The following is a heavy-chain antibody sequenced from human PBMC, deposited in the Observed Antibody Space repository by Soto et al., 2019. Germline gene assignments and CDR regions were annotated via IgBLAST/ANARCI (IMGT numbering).Heavy chain of an antibody. D-gene: IGHD5-18*01. CDR1: GFTFRSYS. CDR2: ISPRGTYI. Sequence: GGSLRLYCAASGFTFRSYSMHWIRQAPGKGLEWVSSISPRGTYIHYADSLKGRFTISRDNAKNSLYLQMNSLRAEDTAVYYCAKDVGYSYGSIYYYYGMDVWGQGTTVTVSS. J-gene: IGHJ6*02. CDR3: AKDVGYSYGSIYYYYGMDV. V-gene: IGHV3-21*01.